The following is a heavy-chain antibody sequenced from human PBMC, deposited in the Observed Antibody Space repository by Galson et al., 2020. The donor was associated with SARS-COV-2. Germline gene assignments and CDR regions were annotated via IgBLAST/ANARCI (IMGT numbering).Heavy chain of an antibody. CDR2: INPSGST. J-gene: IGHJ4*02. CDR1: GYTFITYY. D-gene: IGHD3-3*01. V-gene: IGHV1-46*01. CDR3: ARGGALLTTFGVVTTLDY. Sequence: ASVTVSCKSSGYTFITYYMAWVRQAPGQGLEWVGIINPSGSTNYAPKFQGSLTMTWDTSSSTVYMELSSLRSGDTAGYYCARGGALLTTFGVVTTLDYWGQGTLVTVSS.